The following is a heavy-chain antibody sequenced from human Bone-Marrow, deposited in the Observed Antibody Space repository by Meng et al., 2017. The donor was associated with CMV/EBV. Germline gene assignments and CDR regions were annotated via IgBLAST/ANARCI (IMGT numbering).Heavy chain of an antibody. CDR1: GGSCSGYY. D-gene: IGHD6-6*01. CDR2: INHSGST. J-gene: IGHJ5*02. Sequence: GAVYGGSCSGYYWSWIRQHPGKGLEWIGEINHSGSTNYNPSLKSRVTISVDTSKNQFSLKLSSVTAADTAVYYCARKSIAARGWFDPWGKGTLVTVSS. CDR3: ARKSIAARGWFDP. V-gene: IGHV4-34*01.